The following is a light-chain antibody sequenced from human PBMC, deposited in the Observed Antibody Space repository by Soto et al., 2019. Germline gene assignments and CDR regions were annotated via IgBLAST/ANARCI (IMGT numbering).Light chain of an antibody. J-gene: IGKJ5*01. CDR3: QQYHSYPVT. CDR1: QSISRS. CDR2: KAS. Sequence: DIEMTQSPSTLSASVGDRVTITCRASQSISRSLAWYQQKPGKAPKVLIYKASNLQSGVPSRFSGSGSGTEFTLTISSLQPDDSATYHCQQYHSYPVTFGQGTRLEIK. V-gene: IGKV1-5*03.